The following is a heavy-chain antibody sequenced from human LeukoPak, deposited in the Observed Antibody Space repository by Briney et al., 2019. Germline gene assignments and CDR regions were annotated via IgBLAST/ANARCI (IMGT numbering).Heavy chain of an antibody. CDR1: GYTFTNHG. Sequence: VASVKVSCKASGYTFTNHGITWVRQAPGQGREWMGWISAYNGNADYAQSFQGRVTMTTDTSTSTAYMELRSLRSDDTGVYSCARTPKRFGELYQSADYWGQGTLVTVSS. CDR3: ARTPKRFGELYQSADY. CDR2: ISAYNGNA. V-gene: IGHV1-18*01. J-gene: IGHJ4*02. D-gene: IGHD3-10*01.